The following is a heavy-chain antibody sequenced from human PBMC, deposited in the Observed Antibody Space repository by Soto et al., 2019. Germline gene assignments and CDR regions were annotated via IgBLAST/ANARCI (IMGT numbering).Heavy chain of an antibody. CDR3: PSEIVTVGGNNYFAP. CDR1: GGTVASSHW. V-gene: IGHV4-4*02. Sequence: QVQLQESGPRLVKPSGSLSLTCGVSGGTVASSHWWRWVRQSPSRGLEWIGNVYHTGDTNFNPSLQSRVTLSVDKANKQSSLRLPSLTAADTAAYFCPSEIVTVGGNNYFAPLRPGTLFSVSA. D-gene: IGHD2-21*02. CDR2: VYHTGDT. J-gene: IGHJ5*02.